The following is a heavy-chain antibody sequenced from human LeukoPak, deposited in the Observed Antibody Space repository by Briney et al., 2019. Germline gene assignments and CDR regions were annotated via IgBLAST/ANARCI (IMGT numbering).Heavy chain of an antibody. D-gene: IGHD3-10*01. Sequence: HPGGSLRLSCAASGFTFSSYSMNWVRQAPGKGLEWVSYISSSGSTIYYADSVKGRFTISRDNAKNSLYPQMNSLRAEDTAVYYCARDSWFGELLWYFDLWGRGTLVTVSS. CDR1: GFTFSSYS. V-gene: IGHV3-48*04. CDR2: ISSSGSTI. CDR3: ARDSWFGELLWYFDL. J-gene: IGHJ2*01.